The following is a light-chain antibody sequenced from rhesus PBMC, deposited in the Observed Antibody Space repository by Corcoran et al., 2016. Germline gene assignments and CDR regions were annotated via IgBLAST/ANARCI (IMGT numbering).Light chain of an antibody. CDR2: KAS. CDR1: QSISSW. V-gene: IGKV1-22*01. J-gene: IGKJ2*01. Sequence: DIQMTQYPSSLSASVGDTVTITCRASQSISSWLDWYQQKPGKAPKLLIYKASSLQSGVPSRFSGSGSGTDFTLTISSLQSEDFATYYCQQYSSSPPSFGQGTKVEIK. CDR3: QQYSSSPPS.